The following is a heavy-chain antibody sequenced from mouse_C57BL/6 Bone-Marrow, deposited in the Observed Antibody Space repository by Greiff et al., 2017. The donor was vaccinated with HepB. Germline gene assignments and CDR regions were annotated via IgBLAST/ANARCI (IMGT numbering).Heavy chain of an antibody. Sequence: QVQLQQPGAELVKPGASVKLSCKASGYTFTSYWMHWVKQRPGQGLEWIGMIHPNSGSTNYNQKFKGKAILTADKSSSTAYMELRSLTSEDSAVYYCTPSYGSSSWLAYWGQGTLVTVSA. CDR1: GYTFTSYW. CDR2: IHPNSGST. CDR3: TPSYGSSSWLAY. D-gene: IGHD1-1*01. V-gene: IGHV1-64*01. J-gene: IGHJ3*01.